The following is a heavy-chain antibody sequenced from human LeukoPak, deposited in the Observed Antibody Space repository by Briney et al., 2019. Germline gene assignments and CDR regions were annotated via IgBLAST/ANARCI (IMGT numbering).Heavy chain of an antibody. J-gene: IGHJ4*02. V-gene: IGHV3-74*01. CDR1: AFTFSSYW. D-gene: IGHD4-17*01. CDR2: INSDGSST. Sequence: GGSLRLSCAASAFTFSSYWMHWVRHAPGKGLMWVSRINSDGSSTSYADSVKGRFTISRDNAKNTLYLQMNSLRAEDTAVYHCARSYNYGDVFNYWGQGTLVTVSP. CDR3: ARSYNYGDVFNY.